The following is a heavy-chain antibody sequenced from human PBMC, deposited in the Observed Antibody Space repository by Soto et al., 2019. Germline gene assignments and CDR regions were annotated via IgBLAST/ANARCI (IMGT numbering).Heavy chain of an antibody. CDR1: GFTFSSYG. CDR3: AKDLYYGDYETDY. V-gene: IGHV3-30*18. CDR2: ISYDGSNK. D-gene: IGHD4-17*01. J-gene: IGHJ4*02. Sequence: PGGSLRLSCAASGFTFSSYGMYWVRQAPGKGLEWVAVISYDGSNKYYADSVKGRFTISRDNSKNTLYLQMNSLRAEDTAVYYCAKDLYYGDYETDYWGQGTLVSVSS.